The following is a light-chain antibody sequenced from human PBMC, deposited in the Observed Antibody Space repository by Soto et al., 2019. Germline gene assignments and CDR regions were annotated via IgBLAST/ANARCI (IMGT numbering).Light chain of an antibody. J-gene: IGLJ2*01. CDR1: SSNIGNNY. V-gene: IGLV1-51*01. CDR2: DNN. CDR3: GTWDSSLSAGV. Sequence: QSVLTQPPSVPAAPGQKVTISCSGSSSNIGNNYVSWYQHLPGTAPKLLIYDNNKRPSGIPDRFSGSKSGTSATLGITGLQTGDEADYYCGTWDSSLSAGVFGGGTKLTVL.